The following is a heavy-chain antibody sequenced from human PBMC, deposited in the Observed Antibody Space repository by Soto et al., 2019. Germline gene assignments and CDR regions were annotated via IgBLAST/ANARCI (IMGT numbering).Heavy chain of an antibody. CDR2: IIPIFGTA. CDR1: GGTFSSYA. Sequence: SVKVSCKASGGTFSSYAISWVRQAPGQGLEWMGGIIPIFGTANYAQKFQGRVTITADESTSTAYMELSSLRSEGTAVYYCASSYCSGGSCYSLIYFQHWGQGTLVTVSS. V-gene: IGHV1-69*13. J-gene: IGHJ1*01. D-gene: IGHD2-15*01. CDR3: ASSYCSGGSCYSLIYFQH.